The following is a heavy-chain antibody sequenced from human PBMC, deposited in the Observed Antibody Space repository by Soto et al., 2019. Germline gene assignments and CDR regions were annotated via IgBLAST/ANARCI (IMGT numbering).Heavy chain of an antibody. CDR1: GDGFSNYG. Sequence: QVQLVQSGAEVKKPGASVRVSCKASGDGFSNYGFSWVRQAPGQGLEWLGWISAYDGQTNYTKKFQGRVTMTTDPSSSTAFMELRSLRSDDTAVYYCARVWYYDSSGYYAFDYWGLGTLVTVSA. V-gene: IGHV1-18*01. CDR2: ISAYDGQT. J-gene: IGHJ4*02. D-gene: IGHD3-22*01. CDR3: ARVWYYDSSGYYAFDY.